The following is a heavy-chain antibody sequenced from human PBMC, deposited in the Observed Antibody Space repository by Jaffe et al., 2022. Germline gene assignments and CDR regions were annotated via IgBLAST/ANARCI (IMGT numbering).Heavy chain of an antibody. Sequence: QVQLVESGGGVVQPGGSLRLSCAASGFTFSSYGMHWVRQAPGKGLEWVAFIRYDGSNKYYADSVKGRFTISRDNSKNTLYLQMNSLRAEDTAVYYCAKDGAARDFDYWGQGTLVTVSS. CDR3: AKDGAARDFDY. CDR1: GFTFSSYG. V-gene: IGHV3-30*02. D-gene: IGHD6-6*01. CDR2: IRYDGSNK. J-gene: IGHJ4*02.